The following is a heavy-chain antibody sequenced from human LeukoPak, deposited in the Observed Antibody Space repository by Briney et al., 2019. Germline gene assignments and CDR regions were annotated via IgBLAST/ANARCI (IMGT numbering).Heavy chain of an antibody. CDR2: INPNSGGT. V-gene: IGHV1-2*02. CDR1: GYSFTGHY. CDR3: ARDGLVVVVAATHEYFHH. Sequence: GASVKVSCKASGYSFTGHYMHWVRQAPGQGLEWMGWINPNSGGTNYAQKFRGRVTMTRDTSINTAYMELRSLRSDDTAVYYCARDGLVVVVAATHEYFHHWGQGTLVTVSS. J-gene: IGHJ1*01. D-gene: IGHD2-15*01.